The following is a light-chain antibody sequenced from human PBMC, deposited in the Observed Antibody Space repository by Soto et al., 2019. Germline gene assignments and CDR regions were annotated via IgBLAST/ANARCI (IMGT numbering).Light chain of an antibody. J-gene: IGKJ4*01. CDR1: QSVRSN. Sequence: EIVMTQSPATLSVSPGERATLSCRASQSVRSNLAWYQQKPGQTPKLLIYGASTRATGIPARFSGSGSGTEFTLTISSLQSEDFAVYYCQKCNNWPLTFGGGTKVEIK. V-gene: IGKV3-15*01. CDR2: GAS. CDR3: QKCNNWPLT.